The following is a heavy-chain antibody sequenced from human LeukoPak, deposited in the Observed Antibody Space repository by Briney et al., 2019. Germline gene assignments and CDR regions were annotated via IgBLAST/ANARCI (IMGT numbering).Heavy chain of an antibody. CDR3: ARDKDFVLYYYYMDV. D-gene: IGHD6-6*01. CDR2: INPNSGGT. J-gene: IGHJ6*03. Sequence: ASVKVSCKASGYTFTGYYMHWVRQAPGQGLEWMGWINPNSGGTNYAQKFQGRVTMTRDTSISTAYMELSRLRSDDTAVYYCARDKDFVLYYYYMDVWGKGTTVTVSS. V-gene: IGHV1-2*02. CDR1: GYTFTGYY.